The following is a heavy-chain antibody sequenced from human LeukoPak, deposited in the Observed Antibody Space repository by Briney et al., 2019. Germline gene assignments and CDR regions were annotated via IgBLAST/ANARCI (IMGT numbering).Heavy chain of an antibody. Sequence: SETLSLTCTVSGGSISSYYWSWIRQPPGKGLEWIGYIYYSGSTNYNPSLKSRVTIPVDTSKNQFSLKLSYVTAADTAVYYCARGQRGYSSSWYDYWGQGTLGTVSS. CDR3: ARGQRGYSSSWYDY. J-gene: IGHJ4*02. CDR2: IYYSGST. CDR1: GGSISSYY. V-gene: IGHV4-59*01. D-gene: IGHD6-13*01.